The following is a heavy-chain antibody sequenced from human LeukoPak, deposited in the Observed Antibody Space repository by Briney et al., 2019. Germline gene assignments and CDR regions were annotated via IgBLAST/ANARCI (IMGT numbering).Heavy chain of an antibody. CDR1: GGSISSYY. V-gene: IGHV4-59*01. J-gene: IGHJ4*02. CDR3: ARASRLFGVVIGEFDY. Sequence: SETLSLTCTVSGGSISSYYWSWIRQPPGKGLEWLGYIYYSGSTNYNPSLKSRVTISVDTSKNQFSLKLSSVTAADTAVYYCARASRLFGVVIGEFDYWGQGTLVTVSS. CDR2: IYYSGST. D-gene: IGHD3-3*01.